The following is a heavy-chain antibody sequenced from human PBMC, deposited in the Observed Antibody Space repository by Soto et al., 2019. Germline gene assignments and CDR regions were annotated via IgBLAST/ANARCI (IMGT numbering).Heavy chain of an antibody. CDR2: SYYSGST. V-gene: IGHV4-59*08. CDR1: GGSISSYY. Sequence: QVQLQESSPGLVKPSETLSLTCTVSGGSISSYYWSWIRQHPGKGLEWIGYSYYSGSTNYNPSLKSRVTISVDTSKNQFSLKLSSVTAADTAVCYCARRYGWNFDYWGQGTLVTVSS. D-gene: IGHD6-19*01. CDR3: ARRYGWNFDY. J-gene: IGHJ4*02.